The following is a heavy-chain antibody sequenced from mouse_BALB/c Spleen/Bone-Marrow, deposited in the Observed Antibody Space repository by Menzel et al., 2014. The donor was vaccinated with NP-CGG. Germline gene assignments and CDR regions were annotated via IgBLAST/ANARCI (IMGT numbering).Heavy chain of an antibody. CDR2: IYPSDSYT. D-gene: IGHD1-1*01. CDR1: GYTFXSYW. CDR3: TRSYGSSYEYYFDY. J-gene: IGHJ2*01. Sequence: QVQLKHSGAELVRPGASVKLSCKASGYTFXSYWINWVKQRPGQGLEWIGNIYPSDSYTNYNQKFKDKATLTVDKSSSTAYMQLSSPTSEDSAVYYCTRSYGSSYEYYFDYWGQGTTLTVSS. V-gene: IGHV1-69*02.